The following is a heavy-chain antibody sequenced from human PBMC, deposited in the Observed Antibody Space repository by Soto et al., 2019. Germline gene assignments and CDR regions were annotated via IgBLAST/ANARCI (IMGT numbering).Heavy chain of an antibody. D-gene: IGHD2-2*01. Sequence: QVQLVESGGGLVKPGGSLRLSCAASGFTVSDYNMGWIRQAPGKGLEWISYISGSGDTIYYADSVKGRFTISRDNAKNSLFLQINSLRADDTAVYFCERDAWRSDTSWFYVDYWGQGTLVTVSS. CDR1: GFTVSDYN. CDR3: ERDAWRSDTSWFYVDY. CDR2: ISGSGDTI. J-gene: IGHJ4*02. V-gene: IGHV3-11*01.